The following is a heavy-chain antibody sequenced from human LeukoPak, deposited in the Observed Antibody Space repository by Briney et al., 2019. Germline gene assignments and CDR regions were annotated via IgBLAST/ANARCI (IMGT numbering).Heavy chain of an antibody. Sequence: GESLKISCKGSGYDFAGYWIVWVRQAPGKGLVWVSRINSDGSSTSYADSVKGRFTISRDNAKNTLYLQMNSLRAEDTAVYYCARGKVDYGDYWSDNWFDPWGQGTLVTVSS. J-gene: IGHJ5*02. V-gene: IGHV3-74*01. CDR2: INSDGSST. CDR3: ARGKVDYGDYWSDNWFDP. CDR1: GYDFAGYW. D-gene: IGHD4-17*01.